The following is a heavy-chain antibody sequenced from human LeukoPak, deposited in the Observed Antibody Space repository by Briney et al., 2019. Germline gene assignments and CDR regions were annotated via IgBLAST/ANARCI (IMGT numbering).Heavy chain of an antibody. CDR2: IYWDDDK. Sequence: GSGPTLVNPTQTLTLTCTFSGFSLSTSGVGVGWIRQPPGKALEWLALIYWDDDKRYSPSLKSRLTITKDTSKNQVVLTVTNMDPVDTATYYCAHRRHYCSGGNCYSEYFQHWGQGTLVTVSS. V-gene: IGHV2-5*02. J-gene: IGHJ1*01. D-gene: IGHD2-15*01. CDR3: AHRRHYCSGGNCYSEYFQH. CDR1: GFSLSTSGVG.